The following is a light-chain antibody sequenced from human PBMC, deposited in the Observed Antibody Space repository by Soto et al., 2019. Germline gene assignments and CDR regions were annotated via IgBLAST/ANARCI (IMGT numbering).Light chain of an antibody. V-gene: IGLV2-11*01. J-gene: IGLJ2*01. CDR1: SSDVGGYNY. Sequence: QSALTQPRSVSGSPGQSVTISCTGTSSDVGGYNYVSWYQQHPGKAPKVMIYDVTKRPSGVPDRFSGSKSGNTASLTVSGLQAEDEAEYYCFSYAGYNVVFGGGTQLTVL. CDR2: DVT. CDR3: FSYAGYNVV.